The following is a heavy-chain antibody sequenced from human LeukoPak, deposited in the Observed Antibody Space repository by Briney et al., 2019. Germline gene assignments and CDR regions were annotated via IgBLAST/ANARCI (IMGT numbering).Heavy chain of an antibody. CDR2: INAGNGNT. CDR1: GYTFTAYA. D-gene: IGHD6-19*01. J-gene: IGHJ4*02. Sequence: GASVTVSFKASGYTFTAYAMHWVRQAPGQRLEWMGWINAGNGNTKYSKKFQGRVTITRDTSASTAYMELSSLRSEDTAVYYCAREATRIAVAGIGVGEFDYWGQGTLVTVSS. CDR3: AREATRIAVAGIGVGEFDY. V-gene: IGHV1-3*01.